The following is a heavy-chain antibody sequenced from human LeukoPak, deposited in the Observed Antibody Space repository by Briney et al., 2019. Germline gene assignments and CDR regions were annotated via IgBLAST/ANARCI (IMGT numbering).Heavy chain of an antibody. CDR1: GFTFSGFA. Sequence: GGPLRLSCAASGFTFSGFAMSWVRQAPGKGLEWVANIDQDGTEKYYVDSVKGRFTISRDYAKKSLFLQMNSLRVEDTAVYYCAKVAKYYYGPETYYFFEQWGQGTPVTAAS. D-gene: IGHD3-10*01. CDR2: IDQDGTEK. CDR3: AKVAKYYYGPETYYFFEQ. J-gene: IGHJ4*02. V-gene: IGHV3-7*01.